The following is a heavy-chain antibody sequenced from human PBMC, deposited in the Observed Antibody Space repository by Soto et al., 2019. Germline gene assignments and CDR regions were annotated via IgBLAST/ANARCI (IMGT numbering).Heavy chain of an antibody. V-gene: IGHV3-48*03. J-gene: IGHJ3*01. CDR1: GFTFSSSE. D-gene: IGHD1-26*01. CDR2: ILPSGQPI. Sequence: GGSLRLFCAASGFTFSSSEMYWVRQAPGKGLEWVSYILPSGQPIFYADSVKGRFTISRDNAKNSLYLQMSSLSAHDSAVYHRARRARRWGQGTMVTVSS. CDR3: ARRARR.